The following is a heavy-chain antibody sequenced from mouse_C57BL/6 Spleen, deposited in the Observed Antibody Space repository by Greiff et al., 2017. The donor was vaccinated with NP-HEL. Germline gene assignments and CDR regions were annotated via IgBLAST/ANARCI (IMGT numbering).Heavy chain of an antibody. CDR1: GYTFTSYW. D-gene: IGHD2-4*01. V-gene: IGHV1-55*01. CDR3: ARGGLRPGGLAMDY. CDR2: IYPGSGST. J-gene: IGHJ4*01. Sequence: QVQLQQPGAELVKPGASVKMSCKASGYTFTSYWITWVKQRPGQGLEWIGDIYPGSGSTNYNEKFKSKATLTVDTSSSTAYMQLSSLTSEDSAVYYCARGGLRPGGLAMDYWGQGTSVTVSS.